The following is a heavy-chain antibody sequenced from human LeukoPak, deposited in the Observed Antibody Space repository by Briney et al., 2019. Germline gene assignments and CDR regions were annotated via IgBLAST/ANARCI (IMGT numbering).Heavy chain of an antibody. J-gene: IGHJ5*02. CDR2: ISSSTSTI. CDR1: GFTFSTYS. CDR3: ARDPGGAASENWFDP. D-gene: IGHD2-15*01. V-gene: IGHV3-48*01. Sequence: GGSLRLSCAASGFTFSTYSMNWVRQAPGKGLEWVSYISSSTSTIYYADSVKGRFTISRDNAKNSLYLQMNSLRAEDTAVYYCARDPGGAASENWFDPWGQGTLVTVSS.